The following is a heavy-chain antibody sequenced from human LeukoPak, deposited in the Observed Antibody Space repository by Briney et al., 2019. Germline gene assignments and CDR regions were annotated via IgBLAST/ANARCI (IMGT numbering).Heavy chain of an antibody. D-gene: IGHD2-2*01. V-gene: IGHV4-61*08. J-gene: IGHJ6*02. CDR3: ARILGMYQEGMDV. Sequence: SETLSLTCTVAGGSLTAGDYYWGWVRQPPGTGLQWIATTYAGASLKSRVTMSLDTSKNQFFLRLTSVTAADTAVYFCARILGMYQEGMDVWGPGITVTVSS. CDR2: T. CDR1: GGSLTAGDYY.